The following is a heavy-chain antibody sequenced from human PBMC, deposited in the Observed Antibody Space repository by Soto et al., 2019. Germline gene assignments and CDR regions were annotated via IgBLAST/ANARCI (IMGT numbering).Heavy chain of an antibody. CDR3: ANRNDYGSGSYFPFDH. Sequence: GSLRLSCAASGFTFSSYGMSWVRQAPGKGLEWVSSISGSGGSTYYADSVKGRFTISRDNSKNTLYLQMSSLRAEDTAVYYCANRNDYGSGSYFPFDHWGQGTLVTVSS. V-gene: IGHV3-23*01. D-gene: IGHD3-10*01. CDR2: ISGSGGST. J-gene: IGHJ4*02. CDR1: GFTFSSYG.